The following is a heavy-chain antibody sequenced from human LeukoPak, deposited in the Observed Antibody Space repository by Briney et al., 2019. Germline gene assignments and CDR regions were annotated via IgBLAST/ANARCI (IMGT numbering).Heavy chain of an antibody. V-gene: IGHV1-2*02. J-gene: IGHJ4*02. CDR3: ARDPKSQLLLDY. CDR2: INPYSGAI. Sequence: GASVKVSCKSSGSTFTDEYIHWVRQAPGQGLEWMGWINPYSGAINFAQKFQGRVTLTRDTSISTAYMELSRLTSGDTAVYYCARDPKSQLLLDYWGQGTLVTVS. D-gene: IGHD2-2*01. CDR1: GSTFTDEY.